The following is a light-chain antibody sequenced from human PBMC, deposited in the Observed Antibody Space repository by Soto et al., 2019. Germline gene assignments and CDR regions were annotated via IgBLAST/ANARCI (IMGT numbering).Light chain of an antibody. CDR2: EGG. V-gene: IGLV2-23*01. CDR3: CSFALRSTLI. J-gene: IGLJ2*01. Sequence: QSVLTQPASVSGSPGQSITISCTGTSSDVGNYNLVSWYQQYPGKAPKLRIYEGGKRPSGVSNRFSGSKSGNTASLTISGLQAEDEADYYCCSFALRSTLIFGGGTKLTVL. CDR1: SSDVGNYNL.